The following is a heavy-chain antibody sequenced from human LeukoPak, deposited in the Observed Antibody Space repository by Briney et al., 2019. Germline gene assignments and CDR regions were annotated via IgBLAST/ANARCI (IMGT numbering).Heavy chain of an antibody. CDR3: AKGIYSSSWEYFDY. D-gene: IGHD6-13*01. CDR2: ISWNSGSI. J-gene: IGHJ4*02. V-gene: IGHV3-9*03. CDR1: GFTFSSYG. Sequence: PGGSLRLSCAASGFTFSSYGMSWVRQAPGKGLEWVSSISWNSGSIGYADSVKGRFTISRDNAKNSLYLQMNNLRAEDMALYYCAKGIYSSSWEYFDYWGQGTLVTVSS.